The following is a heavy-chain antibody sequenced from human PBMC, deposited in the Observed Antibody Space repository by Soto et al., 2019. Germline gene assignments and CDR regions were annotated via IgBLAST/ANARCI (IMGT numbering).Heavy chain of an antibody. J-gene: IGHJ3*02. V-gene: IGHV3-33*01. Sequence: QVQLVESGGGVVQPGRSLRLSCAASGFTFSSYGMHWVRQAPGKGLEWVSVIWYDGINKYYADSVKGRFTISRDNSKNTLYLQMNNLRAEDTAVYYCVRSPDYSSGWQDGFDIWGQGTLVTVSS. D-gene: IGHD6-19*01. CDR2: IWYDGINK. CDR1: GFTFSSYG. CDR3: VRSPDYSSGWQDGFDI.